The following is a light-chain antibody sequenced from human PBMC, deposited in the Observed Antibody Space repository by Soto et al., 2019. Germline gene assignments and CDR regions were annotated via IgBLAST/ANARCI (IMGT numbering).Light chain of an antibody. Sequence: DIQMTQSPSTLSASVGDTVTITCRASQSLSYWLAWYQQKPGQAPKLLIHKASTLESGVPSRFSGSGSGTEFSLTTSTLQPNDFTTFNYQKYDLSPNTFDQGTNLEIK. CDR1: QSLSYW. J-gene: IGKJ2*01. CDR2: KAS. CDR3: QKYDLSPNT. V-gene: IGKV1-5*03.